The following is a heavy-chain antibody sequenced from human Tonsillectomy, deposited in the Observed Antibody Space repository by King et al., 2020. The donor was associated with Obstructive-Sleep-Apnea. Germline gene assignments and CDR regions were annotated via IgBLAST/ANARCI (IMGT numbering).Heavy chain of an antibody. CDR1: GGSISSSSYY. Sequence: LQLQESGPGLVKPSETLSLTCTVSGGSISSSSYYWGWIRQPPGKGLEWIGSIYYSGSTYYNPSLKSRVTISVDTSKNQFSLKLSSVTAADTAGYYCARIYDFWSGYYDTPGAYYYYGMDVWAKGPRSPSP. CDR3: ARIYDFWSGYYDTPGAYYYYGMDV. D-gene: IGHD3-3*01. J-gene: IGHJ6*02. CDR2: IYYSGST. V-gene: IGHV4-39*07.